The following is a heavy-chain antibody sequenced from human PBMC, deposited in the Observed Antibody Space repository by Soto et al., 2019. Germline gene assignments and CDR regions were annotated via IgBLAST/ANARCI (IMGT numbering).Heavy chain of an antibody. CDR2: IYYSGST. D-gene: IGHD3-9*01. CDR1: GGSVSSSSYY. Sequence: SETLSLTCTVSGGSVSSSSYYWGWIRQPPGKGLEWIGSIYYSGSTYYNPSLKSRVTISVDTSKNQFSLKLSSVTAADTAVYYCARFLDGLYYDILTGYGTFDAFDIWGQGTMVTVSS. V-gene: IGHV4-39*01. CDR3: ARFLDGLYYDILTGYGTFDAFDI. J-gene: IGHJ3*02.